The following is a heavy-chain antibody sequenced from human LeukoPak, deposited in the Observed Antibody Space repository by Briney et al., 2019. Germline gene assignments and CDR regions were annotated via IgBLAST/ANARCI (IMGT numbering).Heavy chain of an antibody. CDR1: GFTFSSYS. CDR3: VRALYDGSGYYSHFDY. J-gene: IGHJ4*02. V-gene: IGHV3-21*01. D-gene: IGHD3-22*01. Sequence: KPGGSLRLSCAASGFTFSSYSMNWVRQAPGKGLEWVTSTTRSSIYTYYADSVKGRFTISRDNAKKSLYLQMNSLRTEDTAVYYCVRALYDGSGYYSHFDYWGQGTLVTVSS. CDR2: TTRSSIYT.